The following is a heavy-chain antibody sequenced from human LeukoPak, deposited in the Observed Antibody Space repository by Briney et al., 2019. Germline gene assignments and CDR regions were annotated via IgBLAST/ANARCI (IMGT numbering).Heavy chain of an antibody. CDR3: AKNPPTRYTSTSFFDY. Sequence: GGSLRPSCVASGFTFGDYAMHWVRQAPGKGLEWVSGINWNSNSMDYADSVKGRFTISRDNAKSSLYLQLNSLRPEDTAFYYCAKNPPTRYTSTSFFDYWGQGTLVTVSS. CDR2: INWNSNSM. V-gene: IGHV3-9*01. D-gene: IGHD6-13*01. J-gene: IGHJ4*02. CDR1: GFTFGDYA.